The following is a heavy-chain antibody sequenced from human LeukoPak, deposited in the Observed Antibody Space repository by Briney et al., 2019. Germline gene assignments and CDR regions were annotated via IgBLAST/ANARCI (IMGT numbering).Heavy chain of an antibody. V-gene: IGHV1-69*13. CDR2: IIPIFGTA. D-gene: IGHD4-17*01. CDR1: GGTFSSYA. J-gene: IGHJ4*02. Sequence: SVKVSCKASGGTFSSYAISWVRQAPGQGLEWMGGIIPIFGTANYAQKFQGRVTITADESTSTAYMELSSLRSEDTAVYYCAGIGMGDYDDYGGGWGQGTLVTVSS. CDR3: AGIGMGDYDDYGGG.